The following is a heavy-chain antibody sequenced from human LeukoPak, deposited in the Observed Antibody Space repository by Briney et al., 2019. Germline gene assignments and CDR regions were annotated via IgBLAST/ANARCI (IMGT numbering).Heavy chain of an antibody. CDR1: VGSIEIAKY. J-gene: IGHJ4*02. V-gene: IGHV4-4*02. D-gene: IGHD3-22*01. CDR2: ITHDGTT. Sequence: SETLSLSCGVSVGSIEIAKYWSWVRQAPGKGLEGSVEITHDGTTNYNPARRSRVAMSLDRANNQFSLTLTSVTPADTAVDYYTREDRPFWPFACWGQGVLVTVSS. CDR3: TREDRPFWPFAC.